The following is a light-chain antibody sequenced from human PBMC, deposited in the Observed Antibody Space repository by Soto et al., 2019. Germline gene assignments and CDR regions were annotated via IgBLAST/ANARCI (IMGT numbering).Light chain of an antibody. J-gene: IGKJ5*01. CDR1: QDINNY. CDR2: DGS. V-gene: IGKV1-33*01. Sequence: DIQMTQSPSSLSASIGDRVTIICQASQDINNYLNWYQQKPGKAPRLLVYDGSNLETGVPSRFSGSGTGTHFSFTVSSLQPEDIALYYCQQYDNLPITFGQGTRLETK. CDR3: QQYDNLPIT.